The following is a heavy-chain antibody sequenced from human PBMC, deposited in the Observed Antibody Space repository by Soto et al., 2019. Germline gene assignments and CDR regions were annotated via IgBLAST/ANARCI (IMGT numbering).Heavy chain of an antibody. D-gene: IGHD3-22*01. CDR1: GGSISSSSYY. CDR2: IYYSGST. V-gene: IGHV4-39*01. J-gene: IGHJ4*02. Sequence: SETLSLTCTVSGGSISSSSYYWGWIRQPPGKGLDLIGIIYYSGSTYYNPSLKSRVTISVDTSKNQFSLKLSSVTAADTAVYYCMLGSGWKDFDYWGQGTLVTVSS. CDR3: MLGSGWKDFDY.